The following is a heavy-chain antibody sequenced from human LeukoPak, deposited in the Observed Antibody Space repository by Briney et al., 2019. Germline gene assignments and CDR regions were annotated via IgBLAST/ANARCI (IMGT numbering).Heavy chain of an antibody. CDR3: AKGGATVIDY. Sequence: PGGSLRLSCAASGFTFSSYSMNWLRQAPGKGLEWVSRINSDGSSTTSADSVKGRFTISRDNAKNTLYLQMNSLRAEDTAVYSCAKGGATVIDYWGQGTLVTVSS. V-gene: IGHV3-74*01. J-gene: IGHJ4*02. CDR2: INSDGSST. D-gene: IGHD4-17*01. CDR1: GFTFSSYS.